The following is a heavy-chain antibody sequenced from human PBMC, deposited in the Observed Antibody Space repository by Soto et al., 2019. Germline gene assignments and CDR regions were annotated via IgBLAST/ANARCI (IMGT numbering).Heavy chain of an antibody. J-gene: IGHJ4*02. Sequence: QVQLQESGPGLVKPSQTLSLTCTVSGGSISSGGYYWSWIRQHPGKGLEWIGYIYYSGSTYYNPSLKIRGTISVDTSKNQFSLKLSSVTAADTAVQYCATYGFGSYKPTTFDYWGQGTLVTVSS. CDR1: GGSISSGGYY. CDR2: IYYSGST. D-gene: IGHD3-10*01. CDR3: ATYGFGSYKPTTFDY. V-gene: IGHV4-31*03.